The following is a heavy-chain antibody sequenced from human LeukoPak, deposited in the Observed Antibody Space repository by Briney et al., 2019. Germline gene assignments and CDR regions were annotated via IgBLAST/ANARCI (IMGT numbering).Heavy chain of an antibody. CDR3: ARGPTTLTMIYSR. CDR2: MNPNSGNT. D-gene: IGHD3-22*01. J-gene: IGHJ4*02. CDR1: GYTFTNYG. Sequence: ASVKVSCKASGYTFTNYGINWVRQATGQGLEWMGWMNPNSGNTGYAQKFQGRVTMTRNTSISTAYMELSSLRSEDTAVYYCARGPTTLTMIYSRWGQGTLVTVSS. V-gene: IGHV1-8*02.